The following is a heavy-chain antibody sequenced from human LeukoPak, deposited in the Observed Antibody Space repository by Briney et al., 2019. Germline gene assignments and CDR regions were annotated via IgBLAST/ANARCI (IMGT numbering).Heavy chain of an antibody. CDR1: GFTFSNAW. CDR3: TTDYGGNFDY. D-gene: IGHD4-23*01. CDR2: IKSKTDGGTT. V-gene: IGHV3-15*01. Sequence: GGSLRLSCAASGFTFSNAWMSWVRQAPGKGREWVGRIKSKTDGGTTDYAATVKGRFTISRDDSKNTLYLQMNSLKTEDTDVYYCTTDYGGNFDYWGQGTLVTVSS. J-gene: IGHJ4*02.